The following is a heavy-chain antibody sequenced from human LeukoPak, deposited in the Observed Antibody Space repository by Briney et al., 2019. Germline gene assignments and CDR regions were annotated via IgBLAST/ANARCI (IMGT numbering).Heavy chain of an antibody. CDR2: INPNSGGT. Sequence: VKVSCKASGYTFTGYYMHWVRQAPGQGLEWMGWINPNSGGTNYAQKFQGRVTMTRNTSISTAYMELSRLRSDDTAVYYCARDQQYSSGWTDFDYWGQGTLVTVSS. V-gene: IGHV1-2*02. CDR1: GYTFTGYY. CDR3: ARDQQYSSGWTDFDY. D-gene: IGHD6-19*01. J-gene: IGHJ4*02.